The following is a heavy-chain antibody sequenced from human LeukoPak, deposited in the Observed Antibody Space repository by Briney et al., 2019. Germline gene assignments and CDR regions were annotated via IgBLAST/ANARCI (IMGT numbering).Heavy chain of an antibody. V-gene: IGHV3-21*01. CDR2: ISSTSTYT. CDR1: GFTFSSYS. Sequence: GGSLRLSCAASGFTFSSYSMNWVRQAPGKGLEWVSSISSTSTYTYYAVSVQGRFTISRDNAKNSLYLQMNSLGAEDTAVYYCARDRGAVDSSGYHGYFECWGQGTLVTVSS. CDR3: ARDRGAVDSSGYHGYFEC. J-gene: IGHJ4*02. D-gene: IGHD3-22*01.